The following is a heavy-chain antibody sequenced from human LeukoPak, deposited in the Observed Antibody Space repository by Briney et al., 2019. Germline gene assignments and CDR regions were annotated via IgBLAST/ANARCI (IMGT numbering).Heavy chain of an antibody. CDR3: ARDLRTTADDYYYYYMDV. CDR1: GFTFSRYG. V-gene: IGHV3-30*02. CDR2: IRYDGSDK. Sequence: GGSLRLSCAASGFTFSRYGMHWVRQAPGKGLDWVAFIRYDGSDKYYADSVKGRFTISRDNAKNSLYLQMNSLRAEDTAVYYCARDLRTTADDYYYYYMDVWGKGTTVTVSS. J-gene: IGHJ6*03. D-gene: IGHD1-7*01.